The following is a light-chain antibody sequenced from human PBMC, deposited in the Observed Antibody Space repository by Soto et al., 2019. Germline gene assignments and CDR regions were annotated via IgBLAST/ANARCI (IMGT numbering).Light chain of an antibody. CDR2: AAS. CDR1: RGISSW. Sequence: DIQMTQSPSTLSASVGDTVTITCRASRGISSWLGWYQQKPGRAPNLLIYAASTLQSGVPSRFSGSGSGTDFTLTISCLQSEDFATYYCQQYYSTPWTFGQGTKVDI. CDR3: QQYYSTPWT. V-gene: IGKV1-39*01. J-gene: IGKJ1*01.